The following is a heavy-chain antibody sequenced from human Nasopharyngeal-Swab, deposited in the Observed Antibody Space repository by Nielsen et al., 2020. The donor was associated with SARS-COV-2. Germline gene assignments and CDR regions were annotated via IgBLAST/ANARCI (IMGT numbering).Heavy chain of an antibody. CDR3: ARHITVTTEYHYEGMDV. CDR1: GYTLTELS. V-gene: IGHV1-69*13. J-gene: IGHJ6*02. CDR2: IIPVLGTE. D-gene: IGHD4-11*01. Sequence: SVKVSCKVSGYTLTELSMHWVRQAPGQGLEWMGGIIPVLGTENYAQKFQGRVRINADESTSTVYLHLNSLTSEDTAMYYCARHITVTTEYHYEGMDVWGQGTTVSVSS.